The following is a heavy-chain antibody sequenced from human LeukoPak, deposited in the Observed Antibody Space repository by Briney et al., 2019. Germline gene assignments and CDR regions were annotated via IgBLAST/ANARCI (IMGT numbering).Heavy chain of an antibody. CDR1: GITFSSYG. J-gene: IGHJ4*02. D-gene: IGHD6-6*01. CDR2: IRYDGSNK. Sequence: GGSLRLSCAASGITFSSYGMHWVRQAPGKGLEWVAFIRYDGSNKYYADSVKGRFTISRDNSKNTLYLQMNSLRAEDTAVYYCAKAKTPSIKYSSSSFDYWGQGTLVTVSS. V-gene: IGHV3-30*02. CDR3: AKAKTPSIKYSSSSFDY.